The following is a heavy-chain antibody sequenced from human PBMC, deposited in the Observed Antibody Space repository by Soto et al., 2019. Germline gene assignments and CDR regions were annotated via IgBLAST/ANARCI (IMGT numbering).Heavy chain of an antibody. J-gene: IGHJ4*02. CDR3: ARHSLIVTLPDC. D-gene: IGHD3-16*01. CDR2: ISNSGST. V-gene: IGHV4-39*01. Sequence: QLQLQESGPGLVKPSETLSLTCTVSGGSISSSRYHWGWIRQSPGKGLEWIGSISNSGSTYYNPSLRSRVTFSVDASKNQCSLGLSSVTAADTAVFYGARHSLIVTLPDCWGQGTLVTVSS. CDR1: GGSISSSRYH.